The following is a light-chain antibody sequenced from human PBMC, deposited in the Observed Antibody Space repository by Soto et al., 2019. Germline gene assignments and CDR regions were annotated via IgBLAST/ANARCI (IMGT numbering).Light chain of an antibody. CDR3: QQYDGDSRG. CDR1: QSISIW. CDR2: NAA. V-gene: IGKV1-5*01. J-gene: IGKJ1*01. Sequence: DIQMTQSPSTLSASVGDRVTNTCRASQSISIWLAWYQQRSGKAPKLLVYNAAYLESGVPSRFSGSGSGTEFTLTINSLQSDDFAIYYCQQYDGDSRGFGQGTKVDIK.